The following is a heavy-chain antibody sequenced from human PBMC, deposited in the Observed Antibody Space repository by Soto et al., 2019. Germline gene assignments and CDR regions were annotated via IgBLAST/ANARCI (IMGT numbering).Heavy chain of an antibody. CDR3: ARQHRGPGYGELRLYFDP. CDR1: GGSTNSRNDY. CDR2: VYYSGST. Sequence: PSETLSLTCTVSGGSTNSRNDYWGWIRQPPGRGLEWIGSVYYSGSTHDNPSLQSRVSLSVDTSRNQFSLNLISVTAADTAVYFCARQHRGPGYGELRLYFDPWGQGTLVTVSS. D-gene: IGHD1-26*01. J-gene: IGHJ4*02. V-gene: IGHV4-39*01.